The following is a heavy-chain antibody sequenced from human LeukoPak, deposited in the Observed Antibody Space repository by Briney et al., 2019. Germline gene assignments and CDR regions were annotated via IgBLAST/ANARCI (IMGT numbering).Heavy chain of an antibody. D-gene: IGHD4-17*01. J-gene: IGHJ4*02. CDR3: AREYGDLDY. Sequence: SETLSLTCTVSGGTISSYYWSWIRQPAGKGLEWIGRIYSTGSSNYNTSLKSRVTMSVDTSKNQFSLKLTSVTAADTAVYYCAREYGDLDYWGQGTLVTVSS. V-gene: IGHV4-4*07. CDR1: GGTISSYY. CDR2: IYSTGSS.